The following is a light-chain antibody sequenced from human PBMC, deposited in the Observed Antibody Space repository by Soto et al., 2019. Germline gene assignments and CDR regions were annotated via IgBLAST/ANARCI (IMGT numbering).Light chain of an antibody. V-gene: IGLV2-8*01. CDR1: SSDLGRYNF. J-gene: IGLJ1*01. Sequence: QSALTQPPSASGSPGQSVTISCTGTSSDLGRYNFVSWYQQHPGKAPKLMIYDVNKRPSGVPDRFSGSKSGYTASLTVSGLQAEDEADYYCSSYAGGPYVFGTGTKLTVL. CDR2: DVN. CDR3: SSYAGGPYV.